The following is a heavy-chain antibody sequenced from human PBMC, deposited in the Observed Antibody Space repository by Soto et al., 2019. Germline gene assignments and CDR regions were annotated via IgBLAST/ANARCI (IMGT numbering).Heavy chain of an antibody. CDR2: AYDGRYT. Sequence: PSETLSLTCTVSGSSMISYYRVWIRQSLGKELKWIGNAYDGRYTNYQPSSGSRVTISLNTSNNRSSLTLTSVTAADTSLYYCASGRRGYGYGSDWFDPWGPGTPVTVSS. D-gene: IGHD5-18*01. CDR3: ASGRRGYGYGSDWFDP. V-gene: IGHV4-59*01. CDR1: GSSMISYY. J-gene: IGHJ5*02.